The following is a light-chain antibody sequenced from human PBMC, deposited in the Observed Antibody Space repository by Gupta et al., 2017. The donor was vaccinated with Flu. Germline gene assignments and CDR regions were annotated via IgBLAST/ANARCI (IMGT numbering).Light chain of an antibody. Sequence: DIVITPSLLSLSVTLGVPASISCTSSPSLLQTEGYASLAWYQQKPGQSPQLLIYLGSRRAYGVPDRFSGSGSGTNFTLKLIRVEAEDVGVYYCRQAQQTPYTFGQGTKMDIK. J-gene: IGKJ2*01. CDR3: RQAQQTPYT. V-gene: IGKV2-28*01. CDR2: LGS. CDR1: PSLLQTEGYAS.